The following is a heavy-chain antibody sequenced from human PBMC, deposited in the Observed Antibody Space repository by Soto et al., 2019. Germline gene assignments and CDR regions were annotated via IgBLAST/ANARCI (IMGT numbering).Heavy chain of an antibody. CDR2: IWYDGSNK. J-gene: IGHJ4*02. V-gene: IGHV3-33*01. Sequence: GGSLRLSCAASGFTFSSGGMHWVRQAPGKGLEWVAVIWYDGSNKYYADSVKGRLTISRDNSKNTLYLQMNSLRAEDTAVYYCAREYLSFIAVAGPTYFDYWGQGTLVTVSS. CDR1: GFTFSSGG. D-gene: IGHD6-19*01. CDR3: AREYLSFIAVAGPTYFDY.